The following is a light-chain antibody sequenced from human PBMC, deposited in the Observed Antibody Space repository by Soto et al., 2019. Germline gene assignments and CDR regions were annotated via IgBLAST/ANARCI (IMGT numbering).Light chain of an antibody. CDR1: QSVSSY. CDR2: DAS. Sequence: DIVLTQSPATLSLSPGERATLSCRASQSVSSYLAWYQQKPGQAPRLLIYDASNRATDIPARFSGSGSGTDFTLTISSLGPEDSAVYYCHQRINWPRTFGQGTKLEIK. V-gene: IGKV3-11*01. J-gene: IGKJ2*01. CDR3: HQRINWPRT.